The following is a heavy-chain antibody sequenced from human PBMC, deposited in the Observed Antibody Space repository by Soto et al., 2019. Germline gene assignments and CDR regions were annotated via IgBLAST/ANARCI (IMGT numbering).Heavy chain of an antibody. CDR1: GGSISSYY. V-gene: IGHV4-59*01. Sequence: PSETLSLTCSVSGGSISSYYWSWIRQPPGKGLEWIGYIYYSGSTNYNPSLKSRVTISVDTSKNQFSLKLSSVTAADTAVYYCARGGIQLWSLYYYYYGMDVWGKGPTVTVSS. CDR3: ARGGIQLWSLYYYYYGMDV. D-gene: IGHD5-18*01. J-gene: IGHJ6*04. CDR2: IYYSGST.